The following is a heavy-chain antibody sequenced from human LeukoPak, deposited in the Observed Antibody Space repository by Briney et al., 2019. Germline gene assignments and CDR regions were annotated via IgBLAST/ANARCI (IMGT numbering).Heavy chain of an antibody. CDR1: GYTFTGYY. J-gene: IGHJ4*02. V-gene: IGHV1-2*02. CDR2: INPNSGGT. Sequence: ASVKVSCKASGYTFTGYYMHWVRQAPGQGLEWMGWINPNSGGTNYAQKFQGRVTMTRDTSISTAYMELSRLRSDDTAVYYCARDLSGSYLFDYWGQGTLVTVSS. CDR3: ARDLSGSYLFDY. D-gene: IGHD1-26*01.